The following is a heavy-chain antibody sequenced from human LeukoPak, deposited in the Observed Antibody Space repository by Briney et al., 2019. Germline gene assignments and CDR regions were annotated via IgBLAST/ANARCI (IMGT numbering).Heavy chain of an antibody. CDR3: VREGHRGVATGY. D-gene: IGHD3-10*01. CDR1: GFTFSSYW. J-gene: IGHJ4*02. Sequence: PGGSLRLSCAASGFTFSSYWMHWVRQAPGKGLVWVSRINSDGSSTSYADSVKGRFTISRDNAKNTLYLQMNSLRAEDTAVFYCVREGHRGVATGYWGQGTLVTVSS. CDR2: INSDGSST. V-gene: IGHV3-74*01.